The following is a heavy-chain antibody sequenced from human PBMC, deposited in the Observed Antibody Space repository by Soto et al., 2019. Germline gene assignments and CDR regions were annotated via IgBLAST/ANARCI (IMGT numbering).Heavy chain of an antibody. D-gene: IGHD3-3*01. Sequence: QMQLVQSGPEVKKPGTSVKVSCKVSGFTFITSTVQWVRQARGQPLELIGWIVVGSGNTIYAQKFQERVTFTRDESTSTAYMELSSLRSEDTGVYYCAAGEYHDTSGYSSDYWGQGTLVTVSS. J-gene: IGHJ4*02. CDR1: GFTFITST. CDR2: IVVGSGNT. V-gene: IGHV1-58*01. CDR3: AAGEYHDTSGYSSDY.